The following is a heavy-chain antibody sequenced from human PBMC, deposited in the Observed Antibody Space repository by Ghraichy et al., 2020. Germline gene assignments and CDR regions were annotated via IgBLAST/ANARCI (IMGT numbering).Heavy chain of an antibody. Sequence: GESLNISCKGSGYSFTSYWIGWVRQMPGKGLEWMGIIYPGDSDTRYSPSFQGQVTISADKSISTAYLQWSSLKASDTAMYYCARHRPTPSPSTYYYYYGMDVWGQGTTVTVSS. CDR3: ARHRPTPSPSTYYYYYGMDV. V-gene: IGHV5-51*01. D-gene: IGHD2-15*01. CDR2: IYPGDSDT. CDR1: GYSFTSYW. J-gene: IGHJ6*02.